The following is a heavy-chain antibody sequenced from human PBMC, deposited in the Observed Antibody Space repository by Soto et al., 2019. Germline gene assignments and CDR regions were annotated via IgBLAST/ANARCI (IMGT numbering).Heavy chain of an antibody. V-gene: IGHV1-24*01. J-gene: IGHJ6*03. CDR1: GYTLTELS. D-gene: IGHD3-3*01. Sequence: GASVKVSCKVSGYTLTELSMHWVRQAPGKGLEWMGGFDPEDGETIYAQKFQGRVTMTEDTSTDTAYMELSSLRSEDTAVYYCATDSRYYDFWSGPYYYYMDVWGKGTTVTVSS. CDR3: ATDSRYYDFWSGPYYYYMDV. CDR2: FDPEDGET.